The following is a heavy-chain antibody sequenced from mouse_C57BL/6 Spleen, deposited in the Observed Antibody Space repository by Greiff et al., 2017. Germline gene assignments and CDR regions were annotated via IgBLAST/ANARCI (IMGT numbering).Heavy chain of an antibody. CDR2: IYPSDSET. CDR3: ARKKGLTALDY. Sequence: QVQLQQPGAELVRPGSSVKLSCKASGYTFTSYWMDWVKQRPGQGLEWIGNIYPSDSETHYNQKFKDKATLTVDKSSSTAYMQLSSLTSEDSAVYYCARKKGLTALDYWGQGTTLTVSS. D-gene: IGHD4-1*01. J-gene: IGHJ2*01. CDR1: GYTFTSYW. V-gene: IGHV1-61*01.